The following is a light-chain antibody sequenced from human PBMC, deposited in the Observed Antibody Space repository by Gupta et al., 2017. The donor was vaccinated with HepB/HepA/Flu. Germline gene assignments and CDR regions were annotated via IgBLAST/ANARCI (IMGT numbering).Light chain of an antibody. J-gene: IGLJ3*02. Sequence: HSVLTQPPSASGTPGRRVTISCSGRSSNSGSSTSNGYQQLTATAPKVLIYSNNQRPSGVPDRFSCSKAGTSASLATRVLQSEEEADYYCAAWDDSINGWVFGGGTKMTVL. CDR2: SNN. CDR1: SSNSGSST. CDR3: AAWDDSINGWV. V-gene: IGLV1-44*01.